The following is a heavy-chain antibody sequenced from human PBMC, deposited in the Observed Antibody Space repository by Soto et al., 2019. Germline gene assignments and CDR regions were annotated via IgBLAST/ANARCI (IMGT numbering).Heavy chain of an antibody. V-gene: IGHV1-58*02. CDR2: IVVGSGNT. D-gene: IGHD1-26*01. J-gene: IGHJ4*02. CDR3: AAVGGSGSYYDEGY. Sequence: QLQLVQSGPEVKKPGTSVKVSCKASGFTFTSSAMQWVRQARGQRLEWIGWIVVGSGNTNYAQKFLERVTITRDMSASTAYMELSSLRSEDTAVYYCAAVGGSGSYYDEGYWGQGTLVTVSS. CDR1: GFTFTSSA.